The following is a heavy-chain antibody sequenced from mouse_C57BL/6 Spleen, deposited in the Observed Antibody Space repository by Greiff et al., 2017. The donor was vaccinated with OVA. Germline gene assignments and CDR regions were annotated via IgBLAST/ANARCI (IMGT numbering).Heavy chain of an antibody. Sequence: QVQLQQPGTELVKPGASVKLSCKASGYTFTSYWMHWVKQRPGQGLEWIGNINPSNGGTNYNEQFKSKATLTVDKSSSTAYMQLSSLTSEDSAVYYCARGPVIYYYGGEHFAYWGQGTLVTVSA. CDR2: INPSNGGT. CDR3: ARGPVIYYYGGEHFAY. D-gene: IGHD1-1*01. J-gene: IGHJ3*01. V-gene: IGHV1-53*01. CDR1: GYTFTSYW.